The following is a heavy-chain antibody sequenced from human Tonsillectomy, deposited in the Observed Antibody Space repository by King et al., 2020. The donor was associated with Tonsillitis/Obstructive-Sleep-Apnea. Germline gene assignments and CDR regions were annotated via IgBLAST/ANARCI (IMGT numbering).Heavy chain of an antibody. CDR3: AREGAVMNAFDI. CDR2: IYYSGGT. CDR1: GGSISSYY. J-gene: IGHJ3*02. V-gene: IGHV4-59*01. D-gene: IGHD2-8*01. Sequence: VQLQESGPGLVKPSETLSLTCTVSGGSISSYYWSWIRQPPGKGLECIGYIYYSGGTNYNPSLKGRVTISVDTSQNQFSLKLSSVTAADTAVYYCAREGAVMNAFDIWGQGKMVTRPS.